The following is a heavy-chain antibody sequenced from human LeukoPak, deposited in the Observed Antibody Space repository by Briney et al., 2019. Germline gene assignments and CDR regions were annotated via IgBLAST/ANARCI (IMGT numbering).Heavy chain of an antibody. CDR2: FDPEDGET. Sequence: ASVKVSCKVSGYTLTELSMHWVRRAPGKGLEWMGGFDPEDGETIYAQKFQGRVTMTEDTSTDTAYMELSTLRSEGTAVYYCATLSTSYFDSSGYYSTFLDYWGQGTLVTVSS. V-gene: IGHV1-24*01. CDR1: GYTLTELS. J-gene: IGHJ4*02. CDR3: ATLSTSYFDSSGYYSTFLDY. D-gene: IGHD3-22*01.